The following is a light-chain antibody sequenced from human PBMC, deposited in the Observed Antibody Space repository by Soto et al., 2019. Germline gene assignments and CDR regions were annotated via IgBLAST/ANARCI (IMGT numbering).Light chain of an antibody. V-gene: IGKV1-39*01. CDR1: DSIAKY. J-gene: IGKJ1*01. CDR2: AAS. Sequence: DIQTTHSPSSLSASVGDRVTITCRTSDSIAKYLNWYQQKPGQVPKLLIVAASNLRSGVPTRFTESGSDARLGRSRNNLHPEDFATYYRQESYSAAPCTLVQWTKV. CDR3: QESYSAAPCT.